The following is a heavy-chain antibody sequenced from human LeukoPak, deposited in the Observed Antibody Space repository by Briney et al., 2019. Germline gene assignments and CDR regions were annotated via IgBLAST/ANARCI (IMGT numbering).Heavy chain of an antibody. CDR3: ARDCSYDSSGYPDY. J-gene: IGHJ4*02. D-gene: IGHD3-22*01. V-gene: IGHV3-33*08. CDR1: GFTFSSYA. CDR2: IWYDGSNK. Sequence: GRSLRLSCAASGFTFSSYAMHWVRQAPGKGLEWVAVIWYDGSNKYYADSVKGRFTISRDNSKNTLYLQMNSLRAEDTAVYYCARDCSYDSSGYPDYWGQGTLVTVSS.